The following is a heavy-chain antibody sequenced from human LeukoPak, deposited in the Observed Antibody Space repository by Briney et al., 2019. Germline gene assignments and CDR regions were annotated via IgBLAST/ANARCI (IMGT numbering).Heavy chain of an antibody. Sequence: GGSLRLSCAASGFTFRSYAMSWVRQAPGKGLEWVSAISGSSSSTYYADSVKGRFTISRDNAKNSLYLQMNSLRAEDTAVYYCARDWYDNSDAFDIWGQGTMVTVSS. CDR1: GFTFRSYA. J-gene: IGHJ3*02. CDR3: ARDWYDNSDAFDI. V-gene: IGHV3-21*01. CDR2: ISGSSSST. D-gene: IGHD3-9*01.